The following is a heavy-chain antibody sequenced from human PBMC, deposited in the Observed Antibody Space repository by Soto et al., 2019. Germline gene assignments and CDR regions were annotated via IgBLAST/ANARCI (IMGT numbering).Heavy chain of an antibody. Sequence: HPGGSLRLSCAASGFTFSSYAMSWVRQAPGKGLEWVSAISGSGGSTYYADSVKGRFTISRDNSKNTLYLQMNSLRAEDTAVYYCANLGIRDRDMDVWGKGTTVTVSS. V-gene: IGHV3-23*01. CDR1: GFTFSSYA. CDR3: ANLGIRDRDMDV. D-gene: IGHD3-10*01. J-gene: IGHJ6*03. CDR2: ISGSGGST.